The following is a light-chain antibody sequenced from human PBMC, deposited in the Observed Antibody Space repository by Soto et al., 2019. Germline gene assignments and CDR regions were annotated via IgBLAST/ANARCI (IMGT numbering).Light chain of an antibody. CDR1: QSVSSSY. CDR3: QQYGSSPGT. CDR2: DAS. J-gene: IGKJ1*01. Sequence: EIVLTQSPGTLSLSPGERATLACRASQSVSSSYLAWYQQKPGQAPRLLIYDASSRATGIPDRFSGSGSGTDFTLTISRLEPEDIAVYYCQQYGSSPGTFGQGTKVEIK. V-gene: IGKV3-20*01.